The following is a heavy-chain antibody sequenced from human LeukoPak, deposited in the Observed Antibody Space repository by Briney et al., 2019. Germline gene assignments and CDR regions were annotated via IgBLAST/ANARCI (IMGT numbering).Heavy chain of an antibody. CDR1: GFTFSSYG. CDR2: IRYDGSNK. J-gene: IGHJ4*02. V-gene: IGHV3-30*02. Sequence: GGSLRLSCAASGFTFSSYGMHWVRQAPGKGLEWVAFIRYDGSNKYYADSVKGRFTISRDNSKNTLYLQMNSLRAEDTAVYYCAKVMVDYDFWSGYPAHDYWGQGTLVTVSS. CDR3: AKVMVDYDFWSGYPAHDY. D-gene: IGHD3-3*01.